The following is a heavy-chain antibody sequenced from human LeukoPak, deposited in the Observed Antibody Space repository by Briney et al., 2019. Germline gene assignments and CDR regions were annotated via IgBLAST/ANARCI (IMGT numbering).Heavy chain of an antibody. CDR2: INPNSGGT. CDR1: GYTFTGFY. V-gene: IGHV1-2*02. D-gene: IGHD3-10*01. CDR3: AREELSVISSDCCSGLGY. Sequence: ASVKVSCKASGYTFTGFYIHWMRQAPGQGLEWMGWINPNSGGTYFAQKFQGRVTMTRDTSISTAYMELNRLTSDDTAVYYCAREELSVISSDCCSGLGYWGQGTLVTVSS. J-gene: IGHJ4*02.